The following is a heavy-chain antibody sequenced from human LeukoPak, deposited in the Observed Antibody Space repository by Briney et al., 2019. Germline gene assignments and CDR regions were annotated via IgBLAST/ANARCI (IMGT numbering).Heavy chain of an antibody. V-gene: IGHV3-30*18. J-gene: IGHJ6*04. CDR2: ISYDGSNK. D-gene: IGHD5-18*01. CDR1: GFTFSSYG. Sequence: GGSLRLSCAASGFTFSSYGMHWVRQAPGKGLEWVAVISYDGSNKYYADSVKGRFTISRDNSKNTLYLQMNSLRAEDTAVYYCAKDTAMVYYYYGTDVWGKGTTVTVSS. CDR3: AKDTAMVYYYYGTDV.